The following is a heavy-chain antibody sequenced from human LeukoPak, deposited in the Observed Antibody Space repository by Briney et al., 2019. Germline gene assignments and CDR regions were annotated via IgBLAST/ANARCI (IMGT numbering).Heavy chain of an antibody. V-gene: IGHV3-23*01. D-gene: IGHD3-10*01. CDR1: GFTFNNYG. J-gene: IGHJ4*02. CDR3: ARGFEDFDY. CDR2: FGVGGDDT. Sequence: PGGSLRLSCAVSGFTFNNYGMNWVRQAAGKGLEWVSGFGVGGDDTHYADSVRGRFSISRDNSRTTMYLQMNSLRADDTALYFCARGFEDFDYWGQGTLVTVSS.